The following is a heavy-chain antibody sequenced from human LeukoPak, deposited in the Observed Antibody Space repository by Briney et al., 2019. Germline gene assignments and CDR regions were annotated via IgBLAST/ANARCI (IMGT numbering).Heavy chain of an antibody. Sequence: GGSLRLSCATSGFTFNNYNMNWVRQAPGRALEWVSSITSSGTYIFYADSVKGRFTISRDNAKNSLYLQMNSLGPEDTAVYYCARDPYSGNYGNYYYYYMDVWGKGTTVIISS. V-gene: IGHV3-21*01. J-gene: IGHJ6*03. CDR3: ARDPYSGNYGNYYYYYMDV. CDR1: GFTFNNYN. CDR2: ITSSGTYI. D-gene: IGHD1-26*01.